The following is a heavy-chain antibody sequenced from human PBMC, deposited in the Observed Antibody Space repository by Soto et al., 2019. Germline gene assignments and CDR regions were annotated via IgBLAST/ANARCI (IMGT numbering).Heavy chain of an antibody. CDR1: GFTFSSYA. Sequence: GGSLRLSCAASGFTFSSYAMGWVRQGPGKGLEWVAVVSIGGSTHYADSVRGRFTISRDNSKNTLSLQMNSLTAEDTAVYFCAKRRGASGHFDYWGQGALVTVSS. D-gene: IGHD1-26*01. CDR2: VSIGGST. CDR3: AKRRGASGHFDY. V-gene: IGHV3-23*01. J-gene: IGHJ4*02.